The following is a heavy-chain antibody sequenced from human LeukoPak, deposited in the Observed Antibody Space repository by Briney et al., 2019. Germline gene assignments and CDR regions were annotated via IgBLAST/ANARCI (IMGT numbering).Heavy chain of an antibody. CDR2: ISGSGGST. J-gene: IGHJ4*02. Sequence: SCKASGFTFSRYAMSCIRQAPGKGLDWVSAISGSGGSTYCADSVKGRFTISRDNSKNTLYLQMNSLRAEDTAVYYCAKDSPLAMNDYWGQGTLVTVSS. V-gene: IGHV3-23*01. D-gene: IGHD5-18*01. CDR1: GFTFSRYA. CDR3: AKDSPLAMNDY.